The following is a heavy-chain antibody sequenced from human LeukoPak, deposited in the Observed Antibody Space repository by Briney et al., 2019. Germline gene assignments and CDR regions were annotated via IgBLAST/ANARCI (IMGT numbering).Heavy chain of an antibody. D-gene: IGHD2-2*01. CDR1: GGSISSYY. CDR3: ARGVVVPAEDYYYMDV. J-gene: IGHJ6*03. V-gene: IGHV4-4*07. CDR2: IYTSGST. Sequence: KPSETPSLTCTVSGGSISSYYWSWIRQPAGKGLEWIGRIYTSGSTNYNPSLKSRVTMSVDTSQNQFSLKLSSVTAADTAVYYRARGVVVPAEDYYYMDVWGKGTTVTVSS.